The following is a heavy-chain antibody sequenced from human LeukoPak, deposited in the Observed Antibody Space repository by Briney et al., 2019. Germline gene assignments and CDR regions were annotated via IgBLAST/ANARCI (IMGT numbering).Heavy chain of an antibody. V-gene: IGHV1-2*02. CDR2: INPNSGGT. Sequence: ASVKVSCKASGYTFTGYYMHWVRQAPGQGLEWMGWINPNSGGTNHAQKFQGRVTMTTDTSISTAYMELSRLRSDDTAVYYCASFDYYDSSGYFHYWGQGTLVTVSS. D-gene: IGHD3-22*01. CDR1: GYTFTGYY. J-gene: IGHJ4*02. CDR3: ASFDYYDSSGYFHY.